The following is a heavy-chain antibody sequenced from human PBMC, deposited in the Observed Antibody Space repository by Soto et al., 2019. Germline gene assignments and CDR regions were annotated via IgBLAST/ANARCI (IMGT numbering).Heavy chain of an antibody. CDR2: ISSTTNYI. J-gene: IGHJ4*02. CDR3: ARESEDRTLNFDY. Sequence: WGSLRLSCAASGFTFTRYSMNWVRQAPGKGLEWVSSISSTTNYIYYGDSMKGRFTISRDNAKNSLYLEMNSLRAEDTAVYYCARESEDRTLNFDYCAQGTMVTVYS. CDR1: GFTFTRYS. V-gene: IGHV3-21*06.